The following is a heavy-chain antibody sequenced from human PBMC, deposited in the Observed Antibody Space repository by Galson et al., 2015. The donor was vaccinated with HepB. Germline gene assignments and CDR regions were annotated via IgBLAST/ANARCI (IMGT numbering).Heavy chain of an antibody. V-gene: IGHV3-49*03. CDR1: GFTFGDYA. J-gene: IGHJ6*02. D-gene: IGHD3-10*01. CDR2: IRSKAYGGTT. CDR3: NKGSGELYFYGLDV. Sequence: SLRLSCAASGFTFGDYAMSWSRQAPGKGLEWVGLIRSKAYGGTTEYAASVKGRFIISRDDSKRIAYLQMNSLKTEDTAIYYCNKGSGELYFYGLDVWGQGTTVTVSS.